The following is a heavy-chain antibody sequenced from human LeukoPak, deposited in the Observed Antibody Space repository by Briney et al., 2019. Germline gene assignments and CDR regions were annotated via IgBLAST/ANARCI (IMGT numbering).Heavy chain of an antibody. D-gene: IGHD6-19*01. V-gene: IGHV3-30*18. J-gene: IGHJ4*02. CDR2: ISYDGSNE. CDR1: GFTFSSYG. CDR3: AKDPAYSSGSYFEN. Sequence: PGGSLRLSCTASGFTFSSYGMDWVRQAPGKGLEWVAFISYDGSNEYYADSVKGRFTISRDNSKNTLYLQMNSLRAEDTALYYCAKDPAYSSGSYFENWGQGTLVTVSS.